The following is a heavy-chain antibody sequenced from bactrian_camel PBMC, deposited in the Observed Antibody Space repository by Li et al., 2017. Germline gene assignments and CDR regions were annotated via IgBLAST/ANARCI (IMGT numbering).Heavy chain of an antibody. CDR3: ASDYGLGVFGY. CDR2: INSGGDST. CDR1: GFTFSTYY. D-gene: IGHD5*01. J-gene: IGHJ6*01. V-gene: IGHV3S40*01. Sequence: VQLVESGGGLVQPGGSLRLSCVASGFTFSTYYMNWVRQAPGKGLQWVSGINSGGDSTYYEYSLEGRFAISRDNAKNTVYLQMNSLKSEDTALYYCASDYGLGVFGYWGQGTQVTVS.